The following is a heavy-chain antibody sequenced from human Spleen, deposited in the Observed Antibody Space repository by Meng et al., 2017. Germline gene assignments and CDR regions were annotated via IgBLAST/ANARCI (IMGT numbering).Heavy chain of an antibody. V-gene: IGHV1-69*06. Sequence: GQLVQSGAEVMKRRASGKGSRKAYGGRFRSHASRWVRQGRGKWHEWMARNNPIFERTNNIQKVQARVTISADKTTGTAYMTAVYLCAGYTAMDYCNEAVAEIWGQGTLVTVSS. CDR1: GGRFRSHA. CDR2: NNPIFERT. D-gene: IGHD6-19*01. J-gene: IGHJ4*02. CDR3: NEAVAEI.